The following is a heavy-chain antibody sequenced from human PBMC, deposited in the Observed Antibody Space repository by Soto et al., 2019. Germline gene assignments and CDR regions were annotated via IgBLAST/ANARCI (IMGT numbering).Heavy chain of an antibody. V-gene: IGHV3-72*01. Sequence: GGSLRLSCAAFGLTFSAHYMDWVRQAPGKGLEWVGRTRNRANNYTTEYAASVIGRFTNSRDDSTSSLYLEMSSPKTEDTAVYYCACNSAGPGYHFDYWGRGTLVTVSS. J-gene: IGHJ4*02. CDR3: ACNSAGPGYHFDY. D-gene: IGHD3-10*01. CDR1: GLTFSAHY. CDR2: TRNRANNYTT.